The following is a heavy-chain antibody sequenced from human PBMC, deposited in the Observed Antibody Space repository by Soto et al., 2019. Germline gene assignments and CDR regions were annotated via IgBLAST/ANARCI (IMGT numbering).Heavy chain of an antibody. CDR3: AKGGGYGHGH. D-gene: IGHD5-12*01. J-gene: IGHJ4*02. V-gene: IGHV1-2*02. Sequence: QLVQSGAEVTKPGASVKVSCKTSGYNFSAHYIHWVRQPPGQGLEWMGWISPRRGGHHSADQLQDRLPMTPDTATTTALMYLSALRVNDSAVYYCAKGGGYGHGHWGQGTPIIVSS. CDR1: GYNFSAHY. CDR2: ISPRRGGH.